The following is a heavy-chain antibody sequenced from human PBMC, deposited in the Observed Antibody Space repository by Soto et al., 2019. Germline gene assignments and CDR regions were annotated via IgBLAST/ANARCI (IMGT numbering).Heavy chain of an antibody. CDR3: AREPVQGGNYYYYGMDV. CDR2: IIPIFGTA. D-gene: IGHD3-16*01. Sequence: QVQLVQSGAEVKKPGSSVKVSCKASGGTFSSYAISWVRQAPGQGLEWMGGIIPIFGTANYAQKFQGRVTITANKYTSTAYMELSSLRSEDTAVYYCAREPVQGGNYYYYGMDVWGQGTTVTVSS. CDR1: GGTFSSYA. J-gene: IGHJ6*02. V-gene: IGHV1-69*06.